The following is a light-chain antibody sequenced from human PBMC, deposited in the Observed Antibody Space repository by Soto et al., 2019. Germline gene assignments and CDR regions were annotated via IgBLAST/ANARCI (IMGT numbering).Light chain of an antibody. J-gene: IGLJ1*01. CDR1: SSDSGYYKY. Sequence: QSALTHPPSASGTPGQAVTISCTGTSSDSGYYKYVSWYQQHPGRAPKLIIYEVIKRPSGVPDRFSGSKSGNTASLTVSGLQAEAEADYYCSSYAGSNLGVFGTGPKVTVL. CDR3: SSYAGSNLGV. V-gene: IGLV2-8*01. CDR2: EVI.